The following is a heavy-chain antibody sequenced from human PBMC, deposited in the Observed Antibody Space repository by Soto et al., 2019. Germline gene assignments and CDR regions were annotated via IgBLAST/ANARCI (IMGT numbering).Heavy chain of an antibody. J-gene: IGHJ4*02. CDR1: GFTFSSYT. CDR2: LSYDGSYK. V-gene: IGHV3-30-3*01. CDR3: GGQGY. Sequence: QVQLVESGGGVVQPGRSLRLSCAASGFTFSSYTMQWVRQAPGKGLEWVALLSYDGSYKYYADSVKGRFTISRDNPKNTLYLQMNSLRAEDSAVYYCGGQGYWGQGTLVTVSS.